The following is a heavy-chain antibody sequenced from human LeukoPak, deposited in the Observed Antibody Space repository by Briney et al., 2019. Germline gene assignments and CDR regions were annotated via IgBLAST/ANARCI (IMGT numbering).Heavy chain of an antibody. J-gene: IGHJ4*02. CDR3: AATMVRGVHTHFDY. CDR1: GGSITNYY. CDR2: VYYSGST. V-gene: IGHV4-59*08. D-gene: IGHD3-10*01. Sequence: SETLSLTCTVSGGSITNYYWSWIRQPPGKGLEWIGYVYYSGSTNYSPSLKSRVTISVDTSKNQFSLKLSSVTAADTAVYYCAATMVRGVHTHFDYWGQGTLVTVSP.